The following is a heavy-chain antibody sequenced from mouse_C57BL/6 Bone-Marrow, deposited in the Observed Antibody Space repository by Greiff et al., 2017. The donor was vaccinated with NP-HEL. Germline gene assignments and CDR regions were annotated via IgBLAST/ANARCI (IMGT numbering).Heavy chain of an antibody. Sequence: VQLQQSGAELVMPGASVKLSCKASGYTFTSYWMHWVKQRPGQGLEWIGEIDPSDSYTNYNQKFKGKSTLTVYKSSSTAYMQLSSLTSEDSAVYYCARDYYDYDPWFAYWGQGTLVTVSA. CDR1: GYTFTSYW. V-gene: IGHV1-69*01. CDR2: IDPSDSYT. CDR3: ARDYYDYDPWFAY. D-gene: IGHD2-4*01. J-gene: IGHJ3*01.